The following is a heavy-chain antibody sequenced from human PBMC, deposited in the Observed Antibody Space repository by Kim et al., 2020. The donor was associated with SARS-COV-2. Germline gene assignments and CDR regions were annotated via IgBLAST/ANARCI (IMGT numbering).Heavy chain of an antibody. CDR1: GFTFSSYS. Sequence: GGSLRLSCEASGFTFSSYSMNWVRQAPGKGLEWVSSISSRSSYIYYADSVKGRFTISRDNAKNSLYLQMKSLRAEDTAVYYCARGALKEGWVVATIDGHNWFDPWGQGTQVTVSS. D-gene: IGHD5-12*01. CDR2: ISSRSSYI. V-gene: IGHV3-21*01. J-gene: IGHJ5*02. CDR3: ARGALKEGWVVATIDGHNWFDP.